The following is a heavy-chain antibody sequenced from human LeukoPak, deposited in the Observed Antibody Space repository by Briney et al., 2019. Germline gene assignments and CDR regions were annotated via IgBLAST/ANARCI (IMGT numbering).Heavy chain of an antibody. Sequence: GGSLRLSCAASGFTLSSYGMYWVRQAPGKGLEWVSYIDGHSGIIYYADSVQGRFTISRDNAKDSVFLQMNGLRVDDTAVYYCARTYDFGRGPPGDAFDNWGQGTLVTVPS. J-gene: IGHJ3*02. CDR1: GFTLSSYG. D-gene: IGHD3-3*01. CDR3: ARTYDFGRGPPGDAFDN. CDR2: IDGHSGII. V-gene: IGHV3-48*01.